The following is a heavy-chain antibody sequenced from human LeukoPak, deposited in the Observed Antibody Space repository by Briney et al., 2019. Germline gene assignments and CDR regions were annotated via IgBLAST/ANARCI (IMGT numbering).Heavy chain of an antibody. D-gene: IGHD3-16*02. CDR1: GYTFTGYY. CDR2: INPNSGGT. CDR3: ARGAITFGGVIVLLDY. Sequence: ASVKVSCKASGYTFTGYYMHWVRQAPGQGLEWMGWINPNSGGTNYAQKFQGRVTMTRDTSISTAYTELSRLRSDDTAVYYCARGAITFGGVIVLLDYWGQGTLVTVSS. V-gene: IGHV1-2*02. J-gene: IGHJ4*02.